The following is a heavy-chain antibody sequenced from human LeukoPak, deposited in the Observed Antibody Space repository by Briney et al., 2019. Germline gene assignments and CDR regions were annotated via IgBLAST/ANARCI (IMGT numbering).Heavy chain of an antibody. D-gene: IGHD1-26*01. CDR1: VGSLNSSS. CDR2: IYNSATT. V-gene: IGHV4-59*03. CDR3: AGRSGSYQRY. Sequence: SATLSLTCNVSVGSLNSSSGSWTRQPPGMGLEWIGNIYNSATTNYKTNYNPSLKSRITISIDTSKNQFLLRMNSVTAADTAVYCCAGRSGSYQRYWGQGILVTVSS. J-gene: IGHJ4*02.